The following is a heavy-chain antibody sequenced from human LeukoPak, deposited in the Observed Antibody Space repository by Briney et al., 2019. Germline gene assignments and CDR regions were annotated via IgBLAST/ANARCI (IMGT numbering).Heavy chain of an antibody. J-gene: IGHJ4*02. Sequence: SETLSLTCTVSGGSISSGSYYWSWIRQPAGKGLEWIGRIYTSGSTNYNPSLKSRVTISVDTSKNQFSLKLSSVTAADTAVYYCAGDTSFWSGWYFDYWGQGTLVTVSS. CDR1: GGSISSGSYY. CDR2: IYTSGST. CDR3: AGDTSFWSGWYFDY. V-gene: IGHV4-61*02. D-gene: IGHD3-3*01.